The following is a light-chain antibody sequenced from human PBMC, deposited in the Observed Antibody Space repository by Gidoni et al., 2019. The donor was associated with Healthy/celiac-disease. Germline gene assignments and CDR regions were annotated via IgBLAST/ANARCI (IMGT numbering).Light chain of an antibody. CDR2: DAS. V-gene: IGKV3-11*01. CDR1: QSVSSY. Sequence: VLTQSPATLPLSPGERATLSCRASQSVSSYLAWYQQKPGQAPRLLIYDASNRATGIPARFSGSGSGTDFTLTISSLEPEDFAVYYCQQRSNWPWTFGQGTKVEIK. J-gene: IGKJ1*01. CDR3: QQRSNWPWT.